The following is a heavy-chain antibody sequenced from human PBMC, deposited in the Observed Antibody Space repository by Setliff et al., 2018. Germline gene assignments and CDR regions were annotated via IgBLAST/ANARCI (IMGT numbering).Heavy chain of an antibody. D-gene: IGHD5-12*01. V-gene: IGHV1-18*01. J-gene: IGHJ4*02. CDR2: ISPYNGNT. CDR1: GYNFITTG. CDR3: ARSSGPRVVLAADFDY. Sequence: ASVKVSCKTSGYNFITTGISWVRQAPGQGPEWMGCISPYNGNTNYAQKFQDRVTMTTDTSTATVYMELKNLRSDDTAVYYCARSSGPRVVLAADFDYWGQGTRVTVS.